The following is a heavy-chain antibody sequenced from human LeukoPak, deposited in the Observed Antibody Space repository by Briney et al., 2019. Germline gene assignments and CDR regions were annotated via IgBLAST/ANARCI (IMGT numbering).Heavy chain of an antibody. CDR1: GFIFSNAW. Sequence: GGSLRLSCAASGFIFSNAWMGWVRQAPGKGREWVGRIKSKSDGGTADYGSPAKGRFAISIEESKDTIYLQMNSLKTEDTAVYYCATESLVRSSIPGENHLLRDYWGQGTLVTVSS. J-gene: IGHJ4*02. V-gene: IGHV3-15*01. D-gene: IGHD3-10*01. CDR2: IKSKSDGGTA. CDR3: ATESLVRSSIPGENHLLRDY.